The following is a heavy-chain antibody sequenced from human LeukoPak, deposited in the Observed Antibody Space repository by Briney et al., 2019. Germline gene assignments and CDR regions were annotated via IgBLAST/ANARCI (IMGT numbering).Heavy chain of an antibody. Sequence: GGSLRLSCAASGFTFSSYWMHWVRQAPGKGLVWVSRINSDGSTTTYADSVKGRFTISRDNAKNTLYLQMNSLRAEDTAVYYCARDRWELHNWFDPWGQGTLVTVSS. CDR1: GFTFSSYW. D-gene: IGHD1-26*01. J-gene: IGHJ5*02. CDR3: ARDRWELHNWFDP. CDR2: INSDGSTT. V-gene: IGHV3-74*01.